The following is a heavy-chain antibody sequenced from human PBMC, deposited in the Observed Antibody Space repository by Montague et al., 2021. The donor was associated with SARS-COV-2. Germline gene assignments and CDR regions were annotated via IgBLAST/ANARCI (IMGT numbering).Heavy chain of an antibody. J-gene: IGHJ3*02. CDR2: FYRFWGT. V-gene: IGHV4-59*02. D-gene: IGHD1-14*01. CDR1: RPCGGSSD. CDR3: ARETMTADAFDI. Sequence: SETLSLTCAGSRPCGGSSDWAWIGRSPGRTLDSIAYFYRFWGTDYNPSLKSRATISRDTSKNQFSLKVRSVTAADTAVYYCARETMTADAFDIWGQGTMVTVSS.